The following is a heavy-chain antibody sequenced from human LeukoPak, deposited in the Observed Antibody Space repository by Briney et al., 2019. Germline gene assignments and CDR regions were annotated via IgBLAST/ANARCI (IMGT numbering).Heavy chain of an antibody. J-gene: IGHJ4*02. CDR1: GFTFSSYG. CDR2: ISYDGSNK. V-gene: IGHV3-30*18. Sequence: GGSLRLSCAASGFTFSSYGMHWVRQAPGKGLEWVAVISYDGSNKYYADSVKGRFTISRDNSKNTLYLQMNSLRAEDTAVYYCAKGSWFDYWGQGTLVTVSS. D-gene: IGHD1-26*01. CDR3: AKGSWFDY.